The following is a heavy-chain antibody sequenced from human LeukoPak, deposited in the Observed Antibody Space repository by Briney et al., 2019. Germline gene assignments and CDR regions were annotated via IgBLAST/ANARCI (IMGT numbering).Heavy chain of an antibody. D-gene: IGHD3-22*01. V-gene: IGHV1-18*01. CDR1: GYTFTSYG. Sequence: ASVKVSCKASGYTFTSYGISWVRQAPGQGLEWMGWISAYNGNTNYAQKLQGRVTITRNTSISTAYMELSSLRSEDTAVYYCARGRYYYDSSGYFHFDYWGQGTLVTVSS. CDR3: ARGRYYYDSSGYFHFDY. CDR2: ISAYNGNT. J-gene: IGHJ4*02.